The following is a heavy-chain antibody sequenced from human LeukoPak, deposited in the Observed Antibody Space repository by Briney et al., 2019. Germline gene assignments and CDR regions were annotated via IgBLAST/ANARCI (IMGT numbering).Heavy chain of an antibody. V-gene: IGHV3-74*01. CDR3: AFRRLRGFGGVIAMGGAFDY. CDR2: VNGDGSTT. Sequence: GGSLRLPCAASGFTFSRYWMHWVRQAPGKGLEWVSRVNGDGSTTTYADSVKGRFTISRDNAKNTLYLQMNSLRVEDTAVYYCAFRRLRGFGGVIAMGGAFDYWGQGTLVTVSS. J-gene: IGHJ4*02. CDR1: GFTFSRYW. D-gene: IGHD3-16*02.